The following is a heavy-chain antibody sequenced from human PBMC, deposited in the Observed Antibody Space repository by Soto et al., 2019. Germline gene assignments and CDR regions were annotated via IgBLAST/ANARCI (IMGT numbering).Heavy chain of an antibody. D-gene: IGHD2-21*01. CDR3: TTGVGIAENAFDI. J-gene: IGHJ3*02. CDR2: NKSKTDGGTT. V-gene: IGHV3-15*01. Sequence: GGSLILSCAASGFTFSNAWMSWVRQAPGKGLEWVGRNKSKTDGGTTDYAAPVKGRFTISRDDSKNTLYLQMNSLKTEDTAVYYCTTGVGIAENAFDIWGQGTMVTVSS. CDR1: GFTFSNAW.